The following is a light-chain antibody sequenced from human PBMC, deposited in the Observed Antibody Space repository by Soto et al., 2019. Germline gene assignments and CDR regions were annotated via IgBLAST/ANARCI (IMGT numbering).Light chain of an antibody. V-gene: IGKV3-15*01. CDR3: QQYNNWPVGT. J-gene: IGKJ1*01. CDR1: QSVSSN. Sequence: EIVMTQSPATLSVSPGERATLSCRASQSVSSNLAWYQQKPGQAPRLLIYGASTRATGTPARFSGSGSGTEFTPTISILQSEDFAVYSCQQYNNWPVGTFGQGTKVEIK. CDR2: GAS.